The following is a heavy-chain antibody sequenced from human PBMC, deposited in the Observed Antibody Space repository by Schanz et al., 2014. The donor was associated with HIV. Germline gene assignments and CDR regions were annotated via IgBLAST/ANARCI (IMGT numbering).Heavy chain of an antibody. V-gene: IGHV1-18*01. CDR3: ARGAAEMATMTPWRY. CDR1: GYTFTSYG. J-gene: IGHJ4*02. CDR2: ISAYNGNT. D-gene: IGHD5-12*01. Sequence: QVQLVQSGAEVKKPGASVKVSCKASGYTFTSYGINRVRQAPGQGLEWMGWISAYNGNTNYAQKLQGRVTMTTDTSTSTAYMDLRSLRSDDTAVYYCARGAAEMATMTPWRYWGQGTLVTVSS.